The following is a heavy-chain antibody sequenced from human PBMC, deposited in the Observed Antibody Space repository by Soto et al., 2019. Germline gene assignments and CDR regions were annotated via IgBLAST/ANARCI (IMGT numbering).Heavy chain of an antibody. CDR1: GGSISRSSYY. Sequence: SETLSLTCTVSGGSISRSSYYWGWIRQPPGKGLEWIGSIYYNGRTNYNPSLKSRATISEDSSKNQFSLKLSSVTAADTALYYCARASYDDNSGSAHWGQGTLVTVSS. J-gene: IGHJ4*02. V-gene: IGHV4-39*07. CDR2: IYYNGRT. D-gene: IGHD3-22*01. CDR3: ARASYDDNSGSAH.